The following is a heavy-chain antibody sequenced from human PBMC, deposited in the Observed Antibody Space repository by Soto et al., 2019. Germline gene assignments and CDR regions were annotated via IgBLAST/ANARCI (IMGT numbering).Heavy chain of an antibody. D-gene: IGHD2-21*02. V-gene: IGHV4-59*01. Sequence: PSETLSLTCTVSGGSISKYYWSWIRQSPGKGLEWIGYMYNTGSTIYNPSLKSRVTISVDTSKNQFSLKLNSLTAADTAVYYCARDLWGYCGTDCYPLDVWGQGTTVTVSS. CDR3: ARDLWGYCGTDCYPLDV. CDR2: MYNTGST. J-gene: IGHJ6*02. CDR1: GGSISKYY.